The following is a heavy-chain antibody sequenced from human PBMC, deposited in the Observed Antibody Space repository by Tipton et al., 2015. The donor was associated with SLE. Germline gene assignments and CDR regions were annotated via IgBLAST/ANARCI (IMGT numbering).Heavy chain of an antibody. J-gene: IGHJ3*02. V-gene: IGHV3-73*01. CDR3: TRHTPTTVTPYAAFDI. CDR2: IRSKANSYAT. Sequence: GSLRLSCAASGFTFSGSAMHWVRQASGKGLEWVGRIRSKANSYATAYAASVKGRFTISRDDSKNTAYLQMNSLKTEDTAVYYCTRHTPTTVTPYAAFDIWGQGTMVTVSS. D-gene: IGHD4-11*01. CDR1: GFTFSGSA.